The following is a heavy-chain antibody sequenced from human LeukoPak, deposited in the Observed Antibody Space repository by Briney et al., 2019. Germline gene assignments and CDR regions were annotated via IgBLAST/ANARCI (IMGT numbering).Heavy chain of an antibody. CDR3: ARAPFFNKMHIAAIFDL. D-gene: IGHD2-15*01. J-gene: IGHJ4*02. Sequence: GASVKVSCKASGYTFTAYFIHWVRLVPGQGLEWMGWINSNSGATKYARRFQGRVTITMDTSIDTAYMDLSSLRSDDTAVYYCARAPFFNKMHIAAIFDLWGRGTLVTVSS. V-gene: IGHV1-2*02. CDR1: GYTFTAYF. CDR2: INSNSGAT.